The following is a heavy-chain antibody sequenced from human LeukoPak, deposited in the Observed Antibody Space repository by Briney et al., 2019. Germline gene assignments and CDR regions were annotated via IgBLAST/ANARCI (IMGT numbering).Heavy chain of an antibody. D-gene: IGHD6-13*01. CDR3: ARLYRSSSWYGIDY. Sequence: GGSLRLSCAASGFTFSSYEMNWVRQAAGNGLEWVSYFSNSGSIVYYADSVTGRFTLPRHNPKNSICVQMNSLRAEDTAIYCCARLYRSSSWYGIDYWGQGTLVTVSS. CDR1: GFTFSSYE. J-gene: IGHJ4*02. CDR2: FSNSGSIV. V-gene: IGHV3-48*03.